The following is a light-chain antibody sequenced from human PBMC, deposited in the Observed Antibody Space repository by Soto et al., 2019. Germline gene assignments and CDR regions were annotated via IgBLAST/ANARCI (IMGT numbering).Light chain of an antibody. CDR2: DDD. CDR3: GSWDSSLSAYV. CDR1: SSNIGGNS. J-gene: IGLJ1*01. Sequence: QSVMTQPPSVSAAPGQKVTISCSGSSSNIGGNSVSWYQQLPGTAPKLLIYDDDKRPSVIPYRFSGSKSGTSATLGITGFQTWDEADYYCGSWDSSLSAYVFATGTKVTVL. V-gene: IGLV1-51*01.